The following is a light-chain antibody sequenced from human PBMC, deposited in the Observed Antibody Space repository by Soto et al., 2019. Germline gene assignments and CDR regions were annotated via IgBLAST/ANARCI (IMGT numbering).Light chain of an antibody. CDR1: QSVSSNY. CDR3: QQYGRSPAT. J-gene: IGKJ1*01. Sequence: EIVLTQSPGTLSFSPGERATLSCRASQSVSSNYLAWYQQKPGQAPRLLIFGASSRASGIPDRFSGSGSGTDFTLTIGRLEPEDFAVYYCQQYGRSPATFGQGTKVEIK. V-gene: IGKV3-20*01. CDR2: GAS.